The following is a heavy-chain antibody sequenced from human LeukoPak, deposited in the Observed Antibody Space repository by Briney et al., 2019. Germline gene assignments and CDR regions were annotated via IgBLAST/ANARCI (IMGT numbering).Heavy chain of an antibody. CDR2: ISGSGGST. Sequence: PSETLSLTCAVYGGSFSGYYWSWIRQPPGKGLEWVSAISGSGGSTYYADSVKGRFTISRDNSKNTLYLQMNSLRAEDTAVYYCAKGRKYYYYYYMDVWGKGTTVTVSS. V-gene: IGHV3-23*01. J-gene: IGHJ6*03. CDR1: GGSFSGYY. CDR3: AKGRKYYYYYYMDV.